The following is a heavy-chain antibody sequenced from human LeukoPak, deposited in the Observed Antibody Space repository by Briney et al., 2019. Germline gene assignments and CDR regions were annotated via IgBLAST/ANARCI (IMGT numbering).Heavy chain of an antibody. J-gene: IGHJ4*02. V-gene: IGHV3-21*01. D-gene: IGHD3-10*01. Sequence: GGSLRLSCAASGFTFSSYSMNWVRQAPGKGLEWVSSISSSSSYIYYADSVKGRFTISRDNAKNSLYLQMNSLRAEDTAVYYCAREPPGRYYYGSGSYFGIDYRGQGTLVTVSS. CDR3: AREPPGRYYYGSGSYFGIDY. CDR1: GFTFSSYS. CDR2: ISSSSSYI.